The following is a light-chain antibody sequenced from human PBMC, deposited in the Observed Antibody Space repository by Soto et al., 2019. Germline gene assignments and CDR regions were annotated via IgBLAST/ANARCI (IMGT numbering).Light chain of an antibody. CDR1: RDVGSD. CDR2: AAS. CDR3: LQDYGDSWT. Sequence: THYHSSLAASGEDIXIIXRRTSRDVGSDVSWYQQKPGQAPKLLIYAASNLYTGVPSRFSGSRSGTEFTLTISSLQPEDFASYHCLQDYGDSWTFGQGTKVDI. V-gene: IGKV1-6*01. J-gene: IGKJ1*01.